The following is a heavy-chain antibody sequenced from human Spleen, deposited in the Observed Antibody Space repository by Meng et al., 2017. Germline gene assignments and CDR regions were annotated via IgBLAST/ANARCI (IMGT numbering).Heavy chain of an antibody. CDR3: SGHIDY. CDR1: GFTFSSYA. CDR2: IKSKPDGETI. D-gene: IGHD5-12*01. V-gene: IGHV3-15*01. Sequence: GESLKISCAASGFTFSSYAMSWVRQAPGKRLEWVGRIKSKPDGETIDYGAPVKGRFTISRDDSKNTVYLQMNSLKTEDTAVYYCSGHIDYWGQGTLVTVSS. J-gene: IGHJ4*02.